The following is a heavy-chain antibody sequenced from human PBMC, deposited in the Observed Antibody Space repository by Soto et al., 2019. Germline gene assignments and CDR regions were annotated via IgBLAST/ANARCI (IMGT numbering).Heavy chain of an antibody. J-gene: IGHJ4*02. D-gene: IGHD3-16*02. CDR3: ARETSELSSFDY. Sequence: GGPLRLSCAASGFTFSDYAMHWVRQAPGKGLEWVAVISYDGSNKYYADSVKGRFTISRDNSKNTLYLQMNSLRAEDTAVYYCARETSELSSFDYWGQGTLVTVSS. CDR1: GFTFSDYA. V-gene: IGHV3-30-3*01. CDR2: ISYDGSNK.